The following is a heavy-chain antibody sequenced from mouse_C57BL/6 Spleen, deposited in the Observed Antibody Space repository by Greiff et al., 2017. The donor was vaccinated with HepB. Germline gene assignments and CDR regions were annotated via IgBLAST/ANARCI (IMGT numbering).Heavy chain of an antibody. J-gene: IGHJ1*03. Sequence: EVKVVESGGGLVKPGGSLKLSCAASGFTFSSYAMSWVRQTPEKRLEWVATISDGGSYTYYPDNVKGRFTISRDNAKNNLYLQMSHLKSEDTAMYYCARVSKYFDVWGTGTTVTVSS. V-gene: IGHV5-4*03. CDR3: ARVSKYFDV. CDR2: ISDGGSYT. CDR1: GFTFSSYA.